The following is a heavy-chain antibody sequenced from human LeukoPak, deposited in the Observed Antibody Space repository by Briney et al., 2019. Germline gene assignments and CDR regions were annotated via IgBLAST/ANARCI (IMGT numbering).Heavy chain of an antibody. CDR2: MNPNSGNT. CDR3: ARKSIVGAAYYYYGMDV. D-gene: IGHD1-26*01. Sequence: ASVKVSCTASGYTFTSYDINWVRQATGQGLEWMGWMNPNSGNTGYAQKFQGRVTMTRNTSISTAYMELSSLRSEDTAVYYCARKSIVGAAYYYYGMDVWGQGTTVTVSS. CDR1: GYTFTSYD. V-gene: IGHV1-8*01. J-gene: IGHJ6*02.